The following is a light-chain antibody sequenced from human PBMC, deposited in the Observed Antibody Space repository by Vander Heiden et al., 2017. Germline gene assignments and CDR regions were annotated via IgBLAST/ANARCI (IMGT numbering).Light chain of an antibody. CDR3: QQYGTSPST. CDR2: GAS. CDR1: QSVSSSY. J-gene: IGKJ2*01. Sequence: EIALTPSPGTLSLSPGERAALSCRASQSVSSSYLAWYQQRPGQAPRLLIYGASSRATGIPDRFSGSGSATDFTLTISRLEHEDFAMYYCQQYGTSPSTFGQGTKLEIK. V-gene: IGKV3-20*01.